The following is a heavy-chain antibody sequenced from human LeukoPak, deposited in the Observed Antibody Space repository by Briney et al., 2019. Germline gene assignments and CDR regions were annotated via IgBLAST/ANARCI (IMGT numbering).Heavy chain of an antibody. Sequence: PGRSLRLSCAASGFTFDDYAMHWVRQAPGKGLEWVSSISSSSSYIYYADSVKGRFTISRDNAKNSLYLQMNSLRAEDTAVYYCARAPYGDSLYYFDYWGQGTLVTVSS. CDR3: ARAPYGDSLYYFDY. CDR2: ISSSSSYI. J-gene: IGHJ4*02. V-gene: IGHV3-21*01. D-gene: IGHD4-17*01. CDR1: GFTFDDYA.